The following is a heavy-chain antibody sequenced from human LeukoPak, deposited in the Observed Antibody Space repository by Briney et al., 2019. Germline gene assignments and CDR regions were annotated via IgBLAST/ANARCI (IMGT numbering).Heavy chain of an antibody. J-gene: IGHJ6*02. CDR1: GFTFSTYA. CDR3: ARGDGRNYGSSMDV. V-gene: IGHV3-30-3*01. D-gene: IGHD3-10*01. Sequence: GGSLRLSCVASGFTFSTYAMHWVRQAPGKGLEWVAVISYDGTNKDYADAVKGRFTISRDNSQNTLYLQMSSLGAADTAVYYCARGDGRNYGSSMDVWGQGTTVTVSS. CDR2: ISYDGTNK.